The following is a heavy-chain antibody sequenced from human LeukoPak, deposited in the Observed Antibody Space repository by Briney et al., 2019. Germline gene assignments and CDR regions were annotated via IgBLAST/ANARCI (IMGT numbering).Heavy chain of an antibody. Sequence: GGSLRLSCAASGFTFSSYGMHWVRQAPGKGLGWVAVISYDGSNKYYADSVKGRFTISRDNSKNTLYLQMNSLGAEDTAVYYCAKDRSTDYYYYYGMDVWGQGTTVTVSS. D-gene: IGHD1-14*01. CDR1: GFTFSSYG. CDR2: ISYDGSNK. CDR3: AKDRSTDYYYYYGMDV. V-gene: IGHV3-30*18. J-gene: IGHJ6*02.